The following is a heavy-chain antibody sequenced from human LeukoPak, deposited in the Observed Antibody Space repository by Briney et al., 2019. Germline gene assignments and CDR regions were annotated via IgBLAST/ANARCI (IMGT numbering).Heavy chain of an antibody. D-gene: IGHD6-13*01. CDR2: IKHDGSEK. Sequence: GGSLRLSCAASGFTFSDYWMSWVRQAPGKGLEWVANIKHDGSEKDYVDSVKGRFTISRDNAKNSLYLQMNSLRAEDTAVYCCAREYSSNYNAFDIWGQGTMVTVSS. J-gene: IGHJ3*02. CDR3: AREYSSNYNAFDI. CDR1: GFTFSDYW. V-gene: IGHV3-7*01.